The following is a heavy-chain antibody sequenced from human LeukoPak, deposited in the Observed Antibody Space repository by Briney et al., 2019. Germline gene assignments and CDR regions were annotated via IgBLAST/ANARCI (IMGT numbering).Heavy chain of an antibody. D-gene: IGHD6-19*01. V-gene: IGHV3-74*01. CDR3: AKGKASGWYIVDY. CDR1: GFTFSSYW. Sequence: PGGSLRLSCAASGFTFSSYWIHWVRQAPGKGLVWVSRIDTDGSNTNYADSVKGRFTISRDNSKNTLYLQMNSLRAEDTAVYYCAKGKASGWYIVDYWGQGTLVTVSS. J-gene: IGHJ4*02. CDR2: IDTDGSNT.